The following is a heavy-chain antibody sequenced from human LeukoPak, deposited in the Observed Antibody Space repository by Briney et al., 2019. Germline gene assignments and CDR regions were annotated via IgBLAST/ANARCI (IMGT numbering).Heavy chain of an antibody. D-gene: IGHD3-16*01. CDR2: ISGSGGST. Sequence: GGSLRLSCAPSGFTLSSHAMSWVRQAPGKGLEWVSAISGSGGSTDYVDSVKGRFTISRDNSKNTLYLQMNSLRADEAAVYYCANKKSTVTFTLFDYWGQGTLVTVSS. J-gene: IGHJ4*02. V-gene: IGHV3-23*01. CDR3: ANKKSTVTFTLFDY. CDR1: GFTLSSHA.